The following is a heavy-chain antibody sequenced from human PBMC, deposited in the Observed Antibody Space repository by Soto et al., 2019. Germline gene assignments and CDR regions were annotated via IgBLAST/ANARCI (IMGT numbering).Heavy chain of an antibody. Sequence: QVQLVQSGAEVKKPGASVKVSCRASGYTLTSYGISWVRQAPGQGLEWMGWISGYNGNTNYAQKQQCRVTMTTDTSTSTAYMELRSLSSDDTAVYYCARDHSGYCSSTSCSYSGEKWFDPWGQGTLVTVSS. CDR1: GYTLTSYG. V-gene: IGHV1-18*01. CDR2: ISGYNGNT. J-gene: IGHJ5*02. D-gene: IGHD2-2*01. CDR3: ARDHSGYCSSTSCSYSGEKWFDP.